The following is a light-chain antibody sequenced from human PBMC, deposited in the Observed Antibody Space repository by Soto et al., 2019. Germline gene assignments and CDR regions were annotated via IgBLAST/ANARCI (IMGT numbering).Light chain of an antibody. CDR3: QRYNNWPWT. V-gene: IGKV3-15*01. CDR1: QRVNSN. Sequence: ELVMTQSPATLSVSPGDRATLSCRASQRVNSNLTWYQQKPRQAPRLLIYGASTRATGIPARFSGSGSGTGFTLTISSPQSEDFAVYYCQRYNNWPWTFGQGSKVEI. CDR2: GAS. J-gene: IGKJ1*01.